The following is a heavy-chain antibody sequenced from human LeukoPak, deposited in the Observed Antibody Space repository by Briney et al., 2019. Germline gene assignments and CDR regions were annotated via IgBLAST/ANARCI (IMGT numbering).Heavy chain of an antibody. CDR1: GFTFGDYG. Sequence: PGGSLRLSCAASGFTFGDYGMSWVRQAPGKGVEWVSGITWNGGSTVYADFVKGRFTISRDNAKNSLYLQMNSLRAEDTALYYCARDTSSSYGSGSDYWGQGTLVTVSS. D-gene: IGHD3-10*01. CDR2: ITWNGGST. J-gene: IGHJ4*02. CDR3: ARDTSSSYGSGSDY. V-gene: IGHV3-20*04.